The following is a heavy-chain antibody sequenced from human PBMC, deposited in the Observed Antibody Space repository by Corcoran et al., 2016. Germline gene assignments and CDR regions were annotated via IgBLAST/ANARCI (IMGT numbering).Heavy chain of an antibody. D-gene: IGHD5-18*01. J-gene: IGHJ6*02. CDR1: GFTFSSYW. CDR2: INSDGSST. Sequence: EVQLVESGGGLVQPGGSLRLSCAASGFTFSSYWMHWVRQAPGKGLVWVSRINSDGSSTSYADSVKGRFTISRDNAKNTLYLQMNSLRAEDTAVYYCARAPWGQLSQLFTSGYYGMDVWGQGTTVTVSS. CDR3: ARAPWGQLSQLFTSGYYGMDV. V-gene: IGHV3-74*01.